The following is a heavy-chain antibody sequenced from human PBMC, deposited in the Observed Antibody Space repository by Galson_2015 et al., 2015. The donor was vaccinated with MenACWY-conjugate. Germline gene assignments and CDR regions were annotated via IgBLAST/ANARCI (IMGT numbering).Heavy chain of an antibody. Sequence: SLRLSCAASGFTFSSHSMNWVRQAPGKGLEWVSYISSRSSTIYYADSVRGRFTISRDNAKNSLYLQMNSLRAEDTAVYYCARDKVDGYNYAFDIWGQGTMGTVSS. CDR3: ARDKVDGYNYAFDI. J-gene: IGHJ3*02. CDR2: ISSRSSTI. D-gene: IGHD5-24*01. CDR1: GFTFSSHS. V-gene: IGHV3-48*04.